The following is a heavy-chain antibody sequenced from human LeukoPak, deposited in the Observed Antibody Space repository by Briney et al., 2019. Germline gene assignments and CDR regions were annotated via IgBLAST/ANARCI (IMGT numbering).Heavy chain of an antibody. CDR3: AIYYYDSSGYYYSWFDP. CDR1: GGTFSSYA. CDR2: IIPILGTA. V-gene: IGHV1-69*04. Sequence: ASVKVSRKASGGTFSSYAISWVRQAPGQGLEWMGRIIPILGTANYAQKFQGRVTITADKSTSTAYMELSSLRSEDTAVFYCAIYYYDSSGYYYSWFDPWGQGTLVTVSS. D-gene: IGHD3-22*01. J-gene: IGHJ5*02.